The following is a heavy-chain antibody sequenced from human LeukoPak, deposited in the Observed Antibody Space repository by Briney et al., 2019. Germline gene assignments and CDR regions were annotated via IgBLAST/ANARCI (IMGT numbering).Heavy chain of an antibody. CDR1: GGTFSSYA. J-gene: IGHJ6*03. CDR2: IIPIFGTA. Sequence: GASVKVSCKASGGTFSSYAISWVRQAPGQGLEWMGGIIPIFGTANYAQKFQGRVTITADESTSTAYMELSSLRSEDTAVYYCARGVGMATITGNYYYYMDVWGKGTTVTISS. D-gene: IGHD5-24*01. CDR3: ARGVGMATITGNYYYYMDV. V-gene: IGHV1-69*13.